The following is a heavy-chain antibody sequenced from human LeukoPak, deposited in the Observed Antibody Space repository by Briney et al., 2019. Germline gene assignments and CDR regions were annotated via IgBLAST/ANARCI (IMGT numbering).Heavy chain of an antibody. CDR3: ARDAGYGYWVVDY. CDR1: GFSFSTYW. Sequence: GGSLRLSCVASGFSFSTYWINWVHQAPGEGLEWVAHIKHDGSQKYYEDSVKGRFTISRDNAKNSLYLQMNSLRAEDTAVYYCARDAGYGYWVVDYWGQGTLVTVSS. V-gene: IGHV3-7*01. J-gene: IGHJ4*02. D-gene: IGHD5-18*01. CDR2: IKHDGSQK.